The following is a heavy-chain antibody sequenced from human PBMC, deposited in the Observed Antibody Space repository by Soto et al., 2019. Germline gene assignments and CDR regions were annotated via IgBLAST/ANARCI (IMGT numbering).Heavy chain of an antibody. D-gene: IGHD6-19*01. CDR2: IYYSGST. J-gene: IGHJ5*02. CDR3: ARLQAFSSGWLAWFDP. Sequence: QLQLQESGPGLVKPSETLSLTCTVSGGSISSSSYYWGWIRQPPGKGLEWIGSIYYSGSTYYNPSLKSRVTISVDTSKNQFSLKLSSVTAADTAVYYCARLQAFSSGWLAWFDPWGQGTLVTVSS. V-gene: IGHV4-39*01. CDR1: GGSISSSSYY.